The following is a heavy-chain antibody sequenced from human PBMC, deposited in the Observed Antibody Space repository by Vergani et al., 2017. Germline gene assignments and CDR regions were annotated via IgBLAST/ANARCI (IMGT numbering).Heavy chain of an antibody. Sequence: EVQLVVSGGGLVKPGGSLRLSCAASGFTFSSYSMNWVRQAPGKGLEWVSSISSSSSYIYYADSVKGRFTISRDNAKNSLYLQMNSLRAEDTAVYYCARAPTFDSTIQVFDYWGQGTLVTVSS. J-gene: IGHJ4*02. D-gene: IGHD2/OR15-2a*01. CDR1: GFTFSSYS. CDR3: ARAPTFDSTIQVFDY. CDR2: ISSSSSYI. V-gene: IGHV3-21*01.